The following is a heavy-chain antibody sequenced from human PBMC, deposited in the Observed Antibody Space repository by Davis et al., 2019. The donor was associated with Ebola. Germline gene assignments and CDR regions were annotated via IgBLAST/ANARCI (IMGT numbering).Heavy chain of an antibody. CDR3: ARAPSYGYYYYGMDV. CDR1: GFIFSTYA. J-gene: IGHJ6*04. Sequence: GGSLRLSCAASGFIFSTYAMHWVRQAPGKGLEWVSAISGSGGSTYYADSVKGRFTISRDNSKNTLYLQMNSLRAEDTAVYYCARAPSYGYYYYGMDVWGKGTTATVSS. D-gene: IGHD5-18*01. CDR2: ISGSGGST. V-gene: IGHV3-23*01.